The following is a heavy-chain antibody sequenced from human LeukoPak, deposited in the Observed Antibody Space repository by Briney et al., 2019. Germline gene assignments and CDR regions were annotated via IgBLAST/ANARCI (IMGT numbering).Heavy chain of an antibody. Sequence: GGSLRLSCAASGFTFSDYYMNWIRQAPGKGLEWVSYISSSGGTIYYADSVKGRFTISRDNAKNSLYLHINSLRAEDTAVYYCAKRIDFSPISSTFDYWGQGTLVTVSS. CDR1: GFTFSDYY. V-gene: IGHV3-11*04. CDR2: ISSSGGTI. J-gene: IGHJ4*02. D-gene: IGHD3-3*01. CDR3: AKRIDFSPISSTFDY.